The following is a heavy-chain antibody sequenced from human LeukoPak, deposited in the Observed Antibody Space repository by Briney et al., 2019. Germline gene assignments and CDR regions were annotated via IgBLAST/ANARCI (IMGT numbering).Heavy chain of an antibody. J-gene: IGHJ4*02. D-gene: IGHD2-15*01. CDR2: ISGSGRTT. Sequence: GGSLRLSCAASGFTFSSYVMNWVRQAPGKGLEWVSAISGSGRTTYYADSVKGRFTISRDNSKSTLYLQMNRLRPEDAAVYYCAKAPVTTCRGAFCYPFDYWGLGTLVTASS. CDR1: GFTFSSYV. V-gene: IGHV3-23*01. CDR3: AKAPVTTCRGAFCYPFDY.